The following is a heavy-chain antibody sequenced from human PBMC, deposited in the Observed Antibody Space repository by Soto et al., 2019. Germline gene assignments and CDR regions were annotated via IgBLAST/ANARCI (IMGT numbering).Heavy chain of an antibody. V-gene: IGHV4-59*01. J-gene: IGHJ4*02. CDR3: ARGGESYSSSWFDY. D-gene: IGHD6-13*01. CDR2: IYYSGST. CDR1: GGSISSYY. Sequence: SETLSLTCTVSGGSISSYYWSWIRQPPGKGLEWIGYIYYSGSTNYNPSLKSRVTISVDTSKNQFSLKLSSVTAADTAVYYCARGGESYSSSWFDYWGQGTLVTVSS.